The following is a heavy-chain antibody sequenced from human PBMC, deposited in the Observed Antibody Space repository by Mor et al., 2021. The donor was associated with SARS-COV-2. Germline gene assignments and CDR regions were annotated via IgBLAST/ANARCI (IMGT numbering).Heavy chain of an antibody. CDR2: INGDGIST. D-gene: IGHD1-26*01. Sequence: INGDGISTSYADSVKGRFTISRDNAKNTLYLQMNSLRAEDTAVYYCARGAGSYQHYWGQGTLVTVSS. CDR3: ARGAGSYQHY. J-gene: IGHJ4*02. V-gene: IGHV3-74*01.